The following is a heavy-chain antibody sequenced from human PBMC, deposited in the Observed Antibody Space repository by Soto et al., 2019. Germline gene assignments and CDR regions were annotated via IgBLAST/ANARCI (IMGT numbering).Heavy chain of an antibody. J-gene: IGHJ6*03. V-gene: IGHV3-30*03. CDR3: ARDSDMDV. CDR1: GFTFSSYG. Sequence: GGSLRLSCAASGFTFSSYGMNWVRQAPGKGLEWVAVIAYDGSNKNYGDSVKGRLSISRDNSKNTLYLQMNSLRAEDTAVYYCARDSDMDVWGKGTTVTVSS. CDR2: IAYDGSNK.